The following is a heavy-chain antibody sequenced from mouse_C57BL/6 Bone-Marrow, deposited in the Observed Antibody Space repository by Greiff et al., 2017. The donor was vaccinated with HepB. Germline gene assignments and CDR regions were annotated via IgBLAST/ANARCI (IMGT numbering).Heavy chain of an antibody. J-gene: IGHJ3*01. CDR3: ARAMVTTSWFAY. D-gene: IGHD2-2*01. Sequence: VNLVESGPELVKPGASVKISCKASGYAFSSSWMNWVKQRPGKGLEWIGRIYPGDGDTNYNGKFKGKATLTADKSSSTAYMQLSSLTSEDSAVYFCARAMVTTSWFAYWGQGTLVTVSA. CDR1: GYAFSSSW. CDR2: IYPGDGDT. V-gene: IGHV1-82*01.